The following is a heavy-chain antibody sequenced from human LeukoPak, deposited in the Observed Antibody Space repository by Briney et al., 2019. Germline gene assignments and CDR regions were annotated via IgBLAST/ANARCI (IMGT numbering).Heavy chain of an antibody. D-gene: IGHD5-12*01. V-gene: IGHV3-7*01. CDR2: MKQDGSEK. J-gene: IGHJ4*02. CDR3: AGEWQRSGLFDY. CDR1: GFPFSSYW. Sequence: GGSLRLSCAASGFPFSSYWLTWVRQAPGKGLEWVANMKQDGSEKNYVDSVKGRFTISRDNAKNSLYLQMNSLRVEDTAVYYCAGEWQRSGLFDYWGQGTLVTVSS.